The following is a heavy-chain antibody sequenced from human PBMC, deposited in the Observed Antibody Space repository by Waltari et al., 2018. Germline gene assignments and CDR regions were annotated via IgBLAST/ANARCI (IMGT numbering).Heavy chain of an antibody. CDR2: SSSSTTYI. J-gene: IGHJ4*02. CDR1: GFSFSSYS. CDR3: VSGGWGFYFDY. Sequence: EVQLVESGGGLVKPGGSLRLSCGASGFSFSSYSMNWVRQAPGKGLGGVSSSSSSTTYIHYADSVKGRFTISRDNAKNSLYLQMNSLRVEDTAVYYCVSGGWGFYFDYWGQGTVVTVSS. D-gene: IGHD7-27*01. V-gene: IGHV3-21*01.